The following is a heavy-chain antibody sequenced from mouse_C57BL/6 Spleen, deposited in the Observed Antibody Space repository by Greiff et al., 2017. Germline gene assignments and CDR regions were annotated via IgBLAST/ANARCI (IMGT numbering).Heavy chain of an antibody. CDR1: GYTFTDYY. CDR2: INPYNGGT. CDR3: ARQSSIGYYFDY. V-gene: IGHV1-19*01. Sequence: EVQLQQSGPVLVKPGASVKMSCKASGYTFTDYYMNWVKQSHGKSLEWIGVINPYNGGTSYNQKFKGKATLTVDKSSSTAYMELNSLTSEDSAVYYCARQSSIGYYFDYWGQGTTLTVSS. J-gene: IGHJ2*01. D-gene: IGHD1-3*01.